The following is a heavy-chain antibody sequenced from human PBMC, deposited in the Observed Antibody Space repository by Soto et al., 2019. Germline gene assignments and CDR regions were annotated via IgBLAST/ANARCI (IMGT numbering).Heavy chain of an antibody. CDR3: AKEPYSDFWSAYYYFDY. Sequence: EVQLLESGGGLVQPGGSLRLSCAASGFTFGSHAMIWVRQAPGKGLEWVSAISGSRGSAYYADSVKGRFTISRDNSINTLYLQMNSLRAEDTALYYCAKEPYSDFWSAYYYFDYWGQGTLVTVSS. V-gene: IGHV3-23*01. D-gene: IGHD3-3*01. CDR1: GFTFGSHA. J-gene: IGHJ4*02. CDR2: ISGSRGSA.